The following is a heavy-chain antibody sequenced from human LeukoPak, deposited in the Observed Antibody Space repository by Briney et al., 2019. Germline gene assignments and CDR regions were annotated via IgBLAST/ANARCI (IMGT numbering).Heavy chain of an antibody. V-gene: IGHV3-23*01. CDR1: GFTFSSYA. CDR3: AKPLWHNDAFDI. Sequence: GGSLRLSCAASGFTFSSYAMSWVRQAPGEGLEWVSAISGSGGSTYYADSVKGRFTISRDNSKNTLYLQMNSLRAEDTAVYYCAKPLWHNDAFDIWGQGTMVTVSS. CDR2: ISGSGGST. J-gene: IGHJ3*02.